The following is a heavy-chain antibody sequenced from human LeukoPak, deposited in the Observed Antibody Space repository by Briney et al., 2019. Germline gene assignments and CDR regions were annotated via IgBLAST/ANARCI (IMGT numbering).Heavy chain of an antibody. J-gene: IGHJ4*02. Sequence: GGSLRLFCAASGFTFSSYSMNWVRQAPGKGLEWVSSISSSSSYIYYADSVKGRFTISRDNAKNSLYLQMNSLRAEDTAVYYCARDRLMMGDDYWGQGTLVTVSS. CDR1: GFTFSSYS. CDR3: ARDRLMMGDDY. D-gene: IGHD2-8*01. CDR2: ISSSSSYI. V-gene: IGHV3-21*01.